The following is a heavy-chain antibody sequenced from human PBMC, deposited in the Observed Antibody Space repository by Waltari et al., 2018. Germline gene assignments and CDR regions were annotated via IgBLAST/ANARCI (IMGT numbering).Heavy chain of an antibody. CDR1: GGSFSGYY. CDR2: INHSGST. Sequence: QVQLQQWGAGLLKPSETLSLTCAVYGGSFSGYYWSWIRQPPGKGLGWSGEINHSGSTNSNPSLTSGVTISVDTAKNQFTLKLSSVTAADTAVYYCAAGGARQYTGYWGQGTLVTVSS. CDR3: AAGGARQYTGY. D-gene: IGHD6-6*01. V-gene: IGHV4-34*01. J-gene: IGHJ4*02.